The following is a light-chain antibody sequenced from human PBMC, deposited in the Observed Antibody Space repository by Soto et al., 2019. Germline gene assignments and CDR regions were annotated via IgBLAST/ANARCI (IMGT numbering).Light chain of an antibody. CDR2: GAS. CDR3: QHYGGSMT. Sequence: ETVLTQSPGSLSLSPGDRATLSCRASQSVGGNVAWYQQIPGQPPKLLIFGASSRATGIADKFSGSGSGTDFTLTISRLEPEDFAVYSCQHYGGSMTFGQGTKVDIK. J-gene: IGKJ1*01. CDR1: QSVGGN. V-gene: IGKV3-20*01.